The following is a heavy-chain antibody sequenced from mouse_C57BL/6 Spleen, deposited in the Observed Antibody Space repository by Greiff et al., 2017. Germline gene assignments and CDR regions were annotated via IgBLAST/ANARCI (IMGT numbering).Heavy chain of an antibody. CDR1: GYAFSSYW. CDR2: LSPGDGDT. J-gene: IGHJ3*01. Sequence: VQLQQSGAELVKPGASVKISCKASGYAFSSYWMNWVKQRLGKGCEWIGQLSPGDGDTNYNGKFKGKATLTADTSSRTAYMQISNLTSEDSAVYFCARYDRSGSWGQGTLVTVSA. CDR3: ARYDRSGS. D-gene: IGHD3-2*01. V-gene: IGHV1-80*01.